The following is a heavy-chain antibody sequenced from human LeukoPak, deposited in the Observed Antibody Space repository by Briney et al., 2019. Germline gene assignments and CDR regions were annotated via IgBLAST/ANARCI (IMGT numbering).Heavy chain of an antibody. V-gene: IGHV1-69*05. CDR1: GGTFSSYA. CDR2: IIPIFGTA. CDR3: ARVARQPGRRYYFDY. J-gene: IGHJ4*02. Sequence: EASVKVSCKASGGTFSSYAISWVRQAPGQGLEWMGGIIPIFGTANYAQKYQGRVTITTDESTSTAYMELSSLRSEDTAVYYCARVARQPGRRYYFDYWGQGTLVTVSS. D-gene: IGHD1-26*01.